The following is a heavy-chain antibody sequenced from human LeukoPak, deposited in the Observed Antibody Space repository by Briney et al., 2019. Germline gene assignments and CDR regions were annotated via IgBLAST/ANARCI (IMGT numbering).Heavy chain of an antibody. J-gene: IGHJ4*02. V-gene: IGHV1-69*02. CDR3: ARLVPAATPDSKNRDC. CDR1: GGTFSSYT. D-gene: IGHD2-2*01. CDR2: IIAILGIA. Sequence: SVKVSCKASGGTFSSYTISWVRQAPGQGLEWMGRIIAILGIANYAQKFQGRVTITADKSTSTAYMELTSLRSEDTAVYYCARLVPAATPDSKNRDCWGRGTLVTVSS.